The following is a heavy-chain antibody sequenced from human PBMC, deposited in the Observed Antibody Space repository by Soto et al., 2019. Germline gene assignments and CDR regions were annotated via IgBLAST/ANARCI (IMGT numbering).Heavy chain of an antibody. CDR1: GYTFTSYA. D-gene: IGHD6-19*01. J-gene: IGHJ4*02. Sequence: ASVKVSCKASGYTFTSYAMHWVRQAPGQRLEWMGWINAGNGNTKYSQKFQGRVTITRDTSASTAYMELSSLRSEDTAAYYCAKPSGWYIAFDYWGQGTLVTVSS. CDR2: INAGNGNT. CDR3: AKPSGWYIAFDY. V-gene: IGHV1-3*01.